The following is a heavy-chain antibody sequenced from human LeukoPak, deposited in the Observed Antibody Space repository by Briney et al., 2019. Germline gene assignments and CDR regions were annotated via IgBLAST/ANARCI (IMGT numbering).Heavy chain of an antibody. CDR2: IYYSGST. J-gene: IGHJ2*01. D-gene: IGHD1-26*01. CDR1: GSSISSFY. Sequence: SETLSLTCTVSGSSISSFYWSWIRQPPGKGLEWIGYIYYSGSTNYNPSLKSRVTISVDTSKNQFSLKLSSVTAADTAVYYCAKEVGGAYWYFDLWGRGTLVTVSS. V-gene: IGHV4-59*01. CDR3: AKEVGGAYWYFDL.